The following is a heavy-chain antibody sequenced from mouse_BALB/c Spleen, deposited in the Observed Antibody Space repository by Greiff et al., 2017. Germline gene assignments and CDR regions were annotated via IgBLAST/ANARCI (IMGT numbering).Heavy chain of an antibody. D-gene: IGHD2-4*01. J-gene: IGHJ2*01. CDR1: GYTFTDYE. Sequence: VQLQQSGAELVRPGASVTLSCKASGYTFTDYEMHWVKQTPVHGLEWIGAIDPETGGTAYNQKFKGKATLTADKSSSTAYMELRSLTSEDSAVYYCTRGLYYDDPLGYWGQGTTLTVSS. V-gene: IGHV1-15*01. CDR2: IDPETGGT. CDR3: TRGLYYDDPLGY.